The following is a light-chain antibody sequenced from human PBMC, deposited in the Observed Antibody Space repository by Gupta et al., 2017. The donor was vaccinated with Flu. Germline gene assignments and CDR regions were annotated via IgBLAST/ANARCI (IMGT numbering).Light chain of an antibody. Sequence: QSALPQPASVSGSPGQSITLSCTGTSSDIGRYHYVSWYQQYPGKAPKLVISEVSNRPSGVPDRFSGSKSGNTASLTISGLQAEDEAEYYCSAYTSSDTLYVFGTGTKVTV. CDR1: SSDIGRYHY. CDR2: EVS. V-gene: IGLV2-14*01. J-gene: IGLJ1*01. CDR3: SAYTSSDTLYV.